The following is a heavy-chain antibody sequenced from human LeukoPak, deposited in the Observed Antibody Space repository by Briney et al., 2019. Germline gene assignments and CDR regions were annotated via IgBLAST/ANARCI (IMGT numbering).Heavy chain of an antibody. CDR2: ISGNGGST. J-gene: IGHJ4*02. V-gene: IGHV3-23*01. D-gene: IGHD3-10*01. CDR1: GFTFSSYA. CDR3: ARGRRLLWFGSDY. Sequence: GGSLRLSCAASGFTFSSYAMSWVRQTPGKGLEWVSTISGNGGSTYYADSVKGRFTISRDNSKNTLYLQMSSLRAEDTAVYYCARGRRLLWFGSDYWGQGTLVTVSS.